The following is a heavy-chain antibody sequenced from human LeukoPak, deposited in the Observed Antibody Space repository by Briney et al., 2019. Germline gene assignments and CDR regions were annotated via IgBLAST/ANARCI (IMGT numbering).Heavy chain of an antibody. CDR2: ISGSGGST. Sequence: GGSLRLSCAASGFTFSSYGMHWVRQAPGKGLEWVSAISGSGGSTYYADSVKGRFTISRDNSKNTLYLQMNSLRAEDTAVYYCAKGSNDYYYYYMDVWGKGTTVTVSS. CDR3: AKGSNDYYYYYMDV. CDR1: GFTFSSYG. J-gene: IGHJ6*03. V-gene: IGHV3-23*01.